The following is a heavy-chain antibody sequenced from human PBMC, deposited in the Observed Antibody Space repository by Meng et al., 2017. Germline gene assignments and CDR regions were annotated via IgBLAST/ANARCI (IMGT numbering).Heavy chain of an antibody. CDR1: GFTFSSYS. CDR2: ISSSSSYI. J-gene: IGHJ3*02. V-gene: IGHV3-21*04. CDR3: AKDIRGVVPPFTVTIIPDAFDI. D-gene: IGHD4-17*01. Sequence: GESLKISCAASGFTFSSYSMNWVRQAPGKGLEWVSSISSSSSYIYYADSVKGRFTISRDNAKNSLYLQMNSLRAEDTALYYCAKDIRGVVPPFTVTIIPDAFDIWGQGTMVTVSS.